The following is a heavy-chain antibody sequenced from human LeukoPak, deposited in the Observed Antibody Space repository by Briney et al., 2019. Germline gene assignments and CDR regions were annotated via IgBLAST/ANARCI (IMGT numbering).Heavy chain of an antibody. CDR2: INAGNGNT. J-gene: IGHJ4*02. Sequence: GASVKVSCKASGYTFTSYATHWVRQAPGQRLEWMGWINAGNGNTKYSQKFQGRVTITRDTSASTAYMELSSLRSEDTAVYYCAREYSGYEIFDYWGQGTLVTVSS. V-gene: IGHV1-3*01. CDR3: AREYSGYEIFDY. CDR1: GYTFTSYA. D-gene: IGHD5-12*01.